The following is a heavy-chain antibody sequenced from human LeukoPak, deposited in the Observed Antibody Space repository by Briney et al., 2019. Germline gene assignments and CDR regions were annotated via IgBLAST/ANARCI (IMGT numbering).Heavy chain of an antibody. Sequence: GASVKVSCKASGYTFTSYAMHWMRQAPGQRLEWMGWINAGNGNTKYSQEFQGRVTITRDTSASTAYMELSSLRSEDMAVYYCARGLKPLAYSSSWYREYYYYMDVWGKGTTVTVSS. V-gene: IGHV1-3*03. D-gene: IGHD6-13*01. CDR2: INAGNGNT. CDR1: GYTFTSYA. J-gene: IGHJ6*03. CDR3: ARGLKPLAYSSSWYREYYYYMDV.